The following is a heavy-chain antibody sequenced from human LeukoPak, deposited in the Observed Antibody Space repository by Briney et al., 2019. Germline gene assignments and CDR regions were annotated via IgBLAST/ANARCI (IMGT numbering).Heavy chain of an antibody. CDR2: FSSSSSTI. Sequence: PGGSLTLSCAAWGFTFSRCSMNWVRQAPGKGLEGVSYFSSSSSTIYYADSVKSLLTISRDNAKNSRYLQMNTLRAEETAVYYCVAHSDYSGQGTLVTASS. CDR3: VAHSDY. V-gene: IGHV3-48*04. CDR1: GFTFSRCS. J-gene: IGHJ4*02.